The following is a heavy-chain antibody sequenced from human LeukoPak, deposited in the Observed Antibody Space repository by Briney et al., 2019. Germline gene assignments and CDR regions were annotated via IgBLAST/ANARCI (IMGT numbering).Heavy chain of an antibody. CDR2: IHYSGTT. V-gene: IGHV4-59*01. Sequence: SETLSLTCTVSGDSISNYYWAWNRQPPGKGLEWIGYIHYSGTTYYNPSLKSRVTISVDSSRTQFSLKLSSVTAADTAVYYCTRDSRGGGPDFDYWGQGTLVTVSS. CDR3: TRDSRGGGPDFDY. D-gene: IGHD3-16*01. CDR1: GDSISNYY. J-gene: IGHJ4*02.